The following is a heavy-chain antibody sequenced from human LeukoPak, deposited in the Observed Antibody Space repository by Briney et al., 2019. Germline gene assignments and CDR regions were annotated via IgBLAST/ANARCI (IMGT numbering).Heavy chain of an antibody. J-gene: IGHJ4*02. Sequence: TSETLSLAWAVFGASFSDHYCTSSRQPPGKGLEWIGEINHSGSTNYNSSLKSRLSISVDTPKNQFSLKLNSVTAADAALYYCSRHYTSGSSRFTRPFDHRGQGTLVTVSS. CDR3: SRHYTSGSSRFTRPFDH. V-gene: IGHV4-34*01. CDR2: INHSGST. D-gene: IGHD2-2*01. CDR1: GASFSDHY.